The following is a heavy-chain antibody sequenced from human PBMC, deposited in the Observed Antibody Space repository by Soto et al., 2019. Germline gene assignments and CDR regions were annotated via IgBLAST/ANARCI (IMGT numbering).Heavy chain of an antibody. V-gene: IGHV1-8*01. CDR1: GYTFTSYD. CDR2: MNPNSGNT. D-gene: IGHD3-22*01. J-gene: IGHJ5*02. Sequence: QVQLVQSGAEVKKPGASVKVSCKASGYTFTSYDINWVRQATGQGLEWMGWMNPNSGNTGYAQKFQCRVTMTRNTSISTAYMELSSLRSEDTAVYYCARYLYYYDSSGARYAWFDPWGQGTLVTVSS. CDR3: ARYLYYYDSSGARYAWFDP.